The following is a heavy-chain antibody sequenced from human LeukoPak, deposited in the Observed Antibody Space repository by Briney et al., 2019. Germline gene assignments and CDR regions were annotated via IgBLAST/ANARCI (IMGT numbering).Heavy chain of an antibody. CDR3: AKWVYGGYYFDY. V-gene: IGHV1-69*13. CDR2: IIPFFGTA. D-gene: IGHD4-23*01. J-gene: IGHJ4*02. Sequence: SVKVSCKASGGTFSSYAISWVRQAPGQGLEWMGGIIPFFGTANYAQKFQGRVTITADESTSTAYMELSSLRSEDTAVYYCAKWVYGGYYFDYWGQGTLVTVSS. CDR1: GGTFSSYA.